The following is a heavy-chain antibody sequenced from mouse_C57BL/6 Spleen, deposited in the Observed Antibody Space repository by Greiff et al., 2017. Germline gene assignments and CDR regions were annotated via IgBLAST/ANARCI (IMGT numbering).Heavy chain of an antibody. D-gene: IGHD3-1*01. CDR3: ARGRDGLDD. CDR1: GYTFTSYW. Sequence: QVQLQQPGAELVRPGSSVKLSCKASGYTFTSYWMDWVKQRPGQGLEWIGNIYPSDSETHYNQKFKDKATLTVDKSSSTAYMQLSSLTSEDSAVYYCARGRDGLDDWGQGTTLTVSS. V-gene: IGHV1-61*01. J-gene: IGHJ2*01. CDR2: IYPSDSET.